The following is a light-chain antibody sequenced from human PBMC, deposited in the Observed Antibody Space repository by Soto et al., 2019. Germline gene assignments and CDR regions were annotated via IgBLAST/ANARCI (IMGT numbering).Light chain of an antibody. V-gene: IGLV2-14*01. J-gene: IGLJ1*01. CDR2: EVT. Sequence: QSALTQPASVSGSPGQSITISCTGTSSDVGGYNYVSWYQQHPGTAPKLIIYEVTNRPSGVPARFSGSKSGNTASLTISGLQAEDEADYYCSSYTSTSRYVFGAGTKVTVL. CDR3: SSYTSTSRYV. CDR1: SSDVGGYNY.